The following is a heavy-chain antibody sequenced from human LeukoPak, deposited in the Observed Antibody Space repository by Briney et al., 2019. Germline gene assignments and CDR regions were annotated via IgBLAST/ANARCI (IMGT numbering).Heavy chain of an antibody. D-gene: IGHD3-10*01. CDR1: GGSFRAYF. Sequence: SETLTLTCTVHGGSFRAYFWSWIRQAPGKGLEWIGEVNHSGDTNYNPSLKNRVTISSDTSKDQFSLRLSSVTAADTAIYYCARESNSYDSGTYAWFDFWGQGTLVTVSS. J-gene: IGHJ4*02. CDR2: VNHSGDT. V-gene: IGHV4-34*01. CDR3: ARESNSYDSGTYAWFDF.